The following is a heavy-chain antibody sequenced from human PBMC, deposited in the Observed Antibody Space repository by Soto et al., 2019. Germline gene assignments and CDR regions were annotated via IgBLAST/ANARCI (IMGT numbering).Heavy chain of an antibody. J-gene: IGHJ6*02. Sequence: GGSLRLSCAASGFTFSSYGMHWVRQAPGKGLEWVAVISYDGSNKYYADSVKGRFTISRDNSKNTLYLQMNSLRAEDTAVYYCAKDSIDGVLIKNLYYYYYGMDVWGQGTTVTVSS. D-gene: IGHD2-8*01. CDR3: AKDSIDGVLIKNLYYYYYGMDV. CDR1: GFTFSSYG. CDR2: ISYDGSNK. V-gene: IGHV3-30*18.